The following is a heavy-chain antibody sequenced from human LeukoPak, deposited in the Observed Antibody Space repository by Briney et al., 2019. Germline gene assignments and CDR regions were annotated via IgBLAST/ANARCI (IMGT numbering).Heavy chain of an antibody. CDR3: ARDPPRRRHGGYEAFDL. D-gene: IGHD3-10*01. J-gene: IGHJ3*01. CDR1: GYTFTGYH. V-gene: IGHV1-2*02. Sequence: ASMKVSCKASGYTFTGYHIHWVRQAPGQGLEWMGWINPNSGGTNYAQKFQGRVTMTRDTSINTAFMELSRLTSDDTAVYYCARDPPRRRHGGYEAFDLWGQGTMVTVSS. CDR2: INPNSGGT.